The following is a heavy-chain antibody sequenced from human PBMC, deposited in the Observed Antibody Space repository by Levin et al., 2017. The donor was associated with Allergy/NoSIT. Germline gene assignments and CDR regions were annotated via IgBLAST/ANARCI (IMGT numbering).Heavy chain of an antibody. CDR1: GFTINNHY. D-gene: IGHD4-23*01. CDR3: ARRSLSRLGKFHQFDS. J-gene: IGHJ4*02. Sequence: QAGGSLRLSCAASGFTINNHYMSWVRQAPGKGLEWVSELNEFGSVYAYADSVRGRFTISRDISKNTLYLQMNSLGTEDTAKYYCARRSLSRLGKFHQFDSWGQGTLVTVSP. V-gene: IGHV3-53*01. CDR2: LNEFGSV.